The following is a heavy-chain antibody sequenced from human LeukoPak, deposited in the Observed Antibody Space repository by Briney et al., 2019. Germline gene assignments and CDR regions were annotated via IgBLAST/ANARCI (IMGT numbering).Heavy chain of an antibody. CDR1: GFTFSSYA. CDR3: ARDKLTILDY. D-gene: IGHD2-15*01. V-gene: IGHV3-30-3*01. Sequence: PGRSLRLSCAASGFTFSSYAMHWVRQAPGKGLEWVAVISYDGSNKYYADSVKGRFTISRDNSKNTLYPQMNSLRAEDTAVYYCARDKLTILDYWGQGTLVTVSS. J-gene: IGHJ4*02. CDR2: ISYDGSNK.